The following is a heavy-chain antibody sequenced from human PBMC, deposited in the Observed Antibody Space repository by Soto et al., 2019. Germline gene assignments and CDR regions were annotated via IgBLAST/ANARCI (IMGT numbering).Heavy chain of an antibody. D-gene: IGHD2-8*01. CDR1: GYSFTNYW. Sequence: GESLKISCKGSGYSFTNYWIGWVRQMPGKGLEWIGIIYPDDSDGRYSPSFQGQVTISADKSISTAYLQWSSLKASDTAMYYCARQGSYCTNGVCLYGLDVWGQGTTVTVSS. V-gene: IGHV5-51*01. CDR2: IYPDDSDG. CDR3: ARQGSYCTNGVCLYGLDV. J-gene: IGHJ6*02.